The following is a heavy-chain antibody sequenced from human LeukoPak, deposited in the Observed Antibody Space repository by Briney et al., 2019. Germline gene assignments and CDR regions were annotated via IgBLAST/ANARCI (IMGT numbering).Heavy chain of an antibody. V-gene: IGHV3-11*01. CDR3: AREGDWNYVFDY. CDR1: GFTFSDCY. D-gene: IGHD1-7*01. Sequence: GGSLRLSCAASGFTFSDCYMSWIRQAPGKGLEWVSYISSGGGTIYYADSVKGRFTISRDNAKNSLYLQMDSLRAEDTAVYYCAREGDWNYVFDYWGRGTQVTVSS. J-gene: IGHJ4*02. CDR2: ISSGGGTI.